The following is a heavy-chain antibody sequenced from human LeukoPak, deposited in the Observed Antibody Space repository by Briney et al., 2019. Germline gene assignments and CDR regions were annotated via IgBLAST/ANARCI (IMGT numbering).Heavy chain of an antibody. J-gene: IGHJ4*02. D-gene: IGHD6-13*01. CDR1: GFTFSSYW. CDR2: IKQDGSEK. CDR3: AKESGSSWDYFDY. V-gene: IGHV3-7*03. Sequence: GGSLRLSCAASGFTFSSYWMSWVRQAPGKGLEWVANIKQDGSEKYYVDSVKGRFTISRDNSKNTLYLQMNSLRAEDTAVYYCAKESGSSWDYFDYWGQGTLVTVSS.